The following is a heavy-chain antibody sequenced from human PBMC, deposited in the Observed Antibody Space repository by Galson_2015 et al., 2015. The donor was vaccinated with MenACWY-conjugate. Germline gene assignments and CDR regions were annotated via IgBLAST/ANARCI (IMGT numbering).Heavy chain of an antibody. CDR2: INPGGSST. Sequence: SLRLSCAASGFIFNTYWMHWVRQAPGKGLVWVSRINPGGSSTTYADSVKDRFTISRDNAKNTLYLQVNSLRPEGTAVFYCAKTRGASFYFDSWGQGTLVTVSS. CDR3: AKTRGASFYFDS. V-gene: IGHV3-74*01. J-gene: IGHJ4*02. CDR1: GFIFNTYW. D-gene: IGHD1-26*01.